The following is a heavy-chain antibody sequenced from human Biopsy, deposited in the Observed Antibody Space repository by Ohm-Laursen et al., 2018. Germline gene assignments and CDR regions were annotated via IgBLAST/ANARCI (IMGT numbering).Heavy chain of an antibody. CDR1: DGSVSSGSYY. D-gene: IGHD5-12*01. CDR2: IYYSGST. Sequence: SDTLSLTCTVSDGSVSSGSYYWSWIRQPPGKGLEWIGYIYYSGSTNYNPSLKSRVTISVDTSRNQFSLKLSSVTAADTAVYYCAGRPWPNAFDIWGQGTMVTVSS. J-gene: IGHJ3*02. V-gene: IGHV4-61*01. CDR3: AGRPWPNAFDI.